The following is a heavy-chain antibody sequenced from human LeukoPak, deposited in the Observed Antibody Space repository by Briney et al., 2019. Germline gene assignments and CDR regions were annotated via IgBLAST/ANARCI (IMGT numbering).Heavy chain of an antibody. D-gene: IGHD6-13*01. CDR3: ASGIAAAQNWFDP. J-gene: IGHJ5*02. CDR1: GYTFTGYY. Sequence: ASVKVSCKASGYTFTGYYMHWVRQAHGQGLEWMGWINPNSGGTNYAQKFQGRVTMTRDTSISTAYMELSRLRSDDTAVYYCASGIAAAQNWFDPWGQGTLVTVSS. CDR2: INPNSGGT. V-gene: IGHV1-2*02.